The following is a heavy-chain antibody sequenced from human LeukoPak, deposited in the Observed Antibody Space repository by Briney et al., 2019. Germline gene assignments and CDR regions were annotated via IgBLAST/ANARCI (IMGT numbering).Heavy chain of an antibody. Sequence: SETLSLTCTVSGGSISSYYWTWIRQPPGKGLEWIGYIYYSGSTNYNPSFKSRVTISIDTSKNQFSLKLSSVTAADTAVYYCARGSRGPWYFDLWGRGALVTVSS. CDR3: ARGSRGPWYFDL. CDR1: GGSISSYY. J-gene: IGHJ2*01. CDR2: IYYSGST. D-gene: IGHD3-16*01. V-gene: IGHV4-59*01.